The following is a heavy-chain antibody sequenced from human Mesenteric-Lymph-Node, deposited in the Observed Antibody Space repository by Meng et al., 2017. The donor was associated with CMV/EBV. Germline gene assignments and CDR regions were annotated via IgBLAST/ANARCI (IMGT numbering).Heavy chain of an antibody. Sequence: SETLSLTCTGSGGSIYSSSYYWGWIRQPPGKGLEWIGSIYYDGSTYYNPSLKSRVTISVDTSKNQFSLKLSSVTAADTAVYYCARGHVTGYVDPWGQGTLVTVSS. CDR2: IYYDGST. CDR3: ARGHVTGYVDP. V-gene: IGHV4-39*07. J-gene: IGHJ5*01. CDR1: GGSIYSSSYY. D-gene: IGHD3-16*01.